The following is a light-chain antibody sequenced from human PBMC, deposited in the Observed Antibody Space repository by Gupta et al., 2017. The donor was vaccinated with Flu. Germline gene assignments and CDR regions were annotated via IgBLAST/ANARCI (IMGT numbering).Light chain of an antibody. CDR1: HGLVYSDGNTY. Sequence: ISCRVSHGLVYSDGNTYLHWFQQRPGQSPRRLIYLVSRRESGVPDRFSGSGSGTDFTLKISRVEADDVGIYFCMQGAHWPWTFGQGTKVEIK. J-gene: IGKJ1*01. CDR3: MQGAHWPWT. CDR2: LVS. V-gene: IGKV2-30*01.